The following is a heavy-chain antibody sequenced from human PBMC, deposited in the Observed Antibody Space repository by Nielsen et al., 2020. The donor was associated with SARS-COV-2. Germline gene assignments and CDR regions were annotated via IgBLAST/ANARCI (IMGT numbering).Heavy chain of an antibody. Sequence: SQTLSLTCAISGDSVSSNSAAWNWIRQSPSRGLEWLGRTYYRSKWYNDYAVSVKSRITINPDTSKNQFSLKLTSVTAADTAVYYCARGWYASNWHYYYGMDVWGQGTTVTVSS. J-gene: IGHJ6*02. CDR3: ARGWYASNWHYYYGMDV. CDR2: TYYRSKWYN. V-gene: IGHV6-1*01. CDR1: GDSVSSNSAA. D-gene: IGHD6-13*01.